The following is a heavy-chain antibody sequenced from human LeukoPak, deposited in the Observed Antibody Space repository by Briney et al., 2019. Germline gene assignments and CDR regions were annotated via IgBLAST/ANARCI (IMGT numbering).Heavy chain of an antibody. CDR1: GFTVSSNY. CDR2: IYSGGST. CDR3: SSGWYHYYYGMDV. Sequence: GGSLRLSCAASGFTVSSNYMSWVRQAPGKGLEWVSVIYSGGSTYYADSVKGRFTISRDNSKNTPYLQMNSLRAEDTAVYYCSSGWYHYYYGMDVWGKGTTVTVSS. V-gene: IGHV3-53*01. J-gene: IGHJ6*04. D-gene: IGHD6-19*01.